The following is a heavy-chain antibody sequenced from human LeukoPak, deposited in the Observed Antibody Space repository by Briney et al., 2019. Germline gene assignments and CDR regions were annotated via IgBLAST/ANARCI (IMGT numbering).Heavy chain of an antibody. Sequence: ASVKVSCKASGYTFTGYYMHWVRQAPGQGLEWMGWINPNSGGTNYAQKFQGRVTMTRDTSISTAYMELSRLRSDDTAVYYCARSITKVRGVIGSDYWGQGTLVTVSS. D-gene: IGHD3-10*01. J-gene: IGHJ4*02. CDR2: INPNSGGT. CDR1: GYTFTGYY. V-gene: IGHV1-2*02. CDR3: ARSITKVRGVIGSDY.